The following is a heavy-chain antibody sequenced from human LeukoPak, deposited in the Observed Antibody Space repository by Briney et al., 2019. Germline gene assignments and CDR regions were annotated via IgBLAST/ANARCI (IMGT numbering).Heavy chain of an antibody. CDR3: ARIGPSYGPFGY. D-gene: IGHD5-18*01. CDR1: GGSISSGGYY. Sequence: SQTLSLTCTVSGGSISSGGYYWSWIRQHPGKGLEWIGYIYYSGSTYYNPSLKSRVTISVDTSKNQFSLKLSSVTAADTAVYYCARIGPSYGPFGYWGQGTLVTVSS. V-gene: IGHV4-31*03. J-gene: IGHJ4*02. CDR2: IYYSGST.